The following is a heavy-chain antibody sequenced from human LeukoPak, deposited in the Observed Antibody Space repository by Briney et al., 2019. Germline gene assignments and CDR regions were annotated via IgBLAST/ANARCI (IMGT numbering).Heavy chain of an antibody. CDR3: ARHDFWSGQYYFDY. J-gene: IGHJ4*02. CDR1: GGSFSGYY. D-gene: IGHD3-3*01. Sequence: SETLSLTCAVYGGSFSGYYWSWIRQPPGKGLEWIGEINHSGSTNYNPSLKSRVTISVDTSKHQFSLKLSSVTAAVTAVYYCARHDFWSGQYYFDYWGQGTLVTVSS. CDR2: INHSGST. V-gene: IGHV4-34*01.